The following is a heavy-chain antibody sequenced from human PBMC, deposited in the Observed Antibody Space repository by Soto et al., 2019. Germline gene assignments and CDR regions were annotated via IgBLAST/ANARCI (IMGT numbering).Heavy chain of an antibody. Sequence: QVQLVQSGAEVKKPGSSVKVSCKASGGTFSSYTISWVRQAPGQGLEWMGRIIPILGIANYAQKFQGRVTITADKSTSTAYMELSSRRSEDTAGYYCASPAGVGEPSWGQGTLVTVSS. CDR2: IIPILGIA. CDR1: GGTFSSYT. J-gene: IGHJ5*02. V-gene: IGHV1-69*02. D-gene: IGHD3-10*01. CDR3: ASPAGVGEPS.